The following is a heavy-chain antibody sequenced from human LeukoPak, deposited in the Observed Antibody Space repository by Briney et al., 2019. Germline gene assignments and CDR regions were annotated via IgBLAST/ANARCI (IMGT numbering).Heavy chain of an antibody. CDR1: GGSISSSSYY. V-gene: IGHV4-39*07. Sequence: SETLSLTCTVSGGSISSSSYYWGWLRQPPGKGLEWIGSINYSGSTYYNPSLKSRVTISVDTSKNQFSLKLRSVTAADTAVYYCARVLAATYYYYYYYYMDVWGKGTTVTVSS. CDR2: INYSGST. D-gene: IGHD6-19*01. J-gene: IGHJ6*03. CDR3: ARVLAATYYYYYYYYMDV.